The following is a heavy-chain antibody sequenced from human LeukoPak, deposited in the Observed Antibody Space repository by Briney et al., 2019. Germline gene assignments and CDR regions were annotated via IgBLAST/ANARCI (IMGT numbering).Heavy chain of an antibody. CDR3: TAGWDY. CDR2: MNTDSSHT. CDR1: GYTFSSYD. Sequence: GASVKVSCKASGYTFSSYDINWVRQAPGQGLEWMGWMNTDSSHTGSAQNFQGRLTMTGNTSILTAYLELSSLTSEDTAVYYCTAGWDYWGQGTLVIVSS. V-gene: IGHV1-8*01. J-gene: IGHJ4*02.